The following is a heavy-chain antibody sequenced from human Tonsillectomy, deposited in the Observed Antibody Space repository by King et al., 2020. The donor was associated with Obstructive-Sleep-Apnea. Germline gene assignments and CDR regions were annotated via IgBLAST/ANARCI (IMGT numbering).Heavy chain of an antibody. V-gene: IGHV3-30*02. Sequence: VQLVESGGGVVQPGGSLRLSCAASNFTFRSYGMHWVRQAPGKGLEWGAFVRYDGSTEYYADSVKGRFTISRDNSKKTLFLQMNSLRVEETAIYYCAKSSGVAAAGTYPFDYWGQGTLVTVSS. CDR2: VRYDGSTE. CDR3: AKSSGVAAAGTYPFDY. D-gene: IGHD6-13*01. CDR1: NFTFRSYG. J-gene: IGHJ4*02.